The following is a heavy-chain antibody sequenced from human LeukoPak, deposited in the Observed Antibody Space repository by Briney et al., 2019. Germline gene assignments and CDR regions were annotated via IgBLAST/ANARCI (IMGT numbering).Heavy chain of an antibody. Sequence: SVKVSCKASGYTFTSYDINWVRQATGQGLEWMGWMNPNSGNTGYAQKFQGRVTMTRNTSISTAYMELSSLRSEDTAMYYCARRGRGDGYFIDYWGQGTLVTVSS. CDR1: GYTFTSYD. V-gene: IGHV1-8*01. D-gene: IGHD5-24*01. CDR3: ARRGRGDGYFIDY. CDR2: MNPNSGNT. J-gene: IGHJ4*02.